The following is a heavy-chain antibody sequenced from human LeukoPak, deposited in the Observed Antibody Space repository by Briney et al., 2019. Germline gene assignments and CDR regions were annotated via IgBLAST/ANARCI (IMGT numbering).Heavy chain of an antibody. CDR2: INPSGGST. V-gene: IGHV1-46*01. D-gene: IGHD2-2*02. J-gene: IGHJ5*02. CDR3: ARDRRYCSSTSCYSPLNWFDP. CDR1: GYTFTSCY. Sequence: ASVKVSCKASGYTFTSCYMHWVRQAPGQGLEWMGIINPSGGSTSYAQKFQGRVTMTRDMSTSTVYMELSSLRSEDTAVYYCARDRRYCSSTSCYSPLNWFDPWGQGTLVTVSS.